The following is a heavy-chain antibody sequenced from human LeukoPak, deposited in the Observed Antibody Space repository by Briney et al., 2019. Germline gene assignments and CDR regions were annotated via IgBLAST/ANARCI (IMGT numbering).Heavy chain of an antibody. J-gene: IGHJ6*04. D-gene: IGHD6-13*01. Sequence: GGSLRLSCAASGFTFSSYSMNWVRQAPGKGLEWVSSISSSSSYIYYADSVTGRFTISRDNANNSLYLQMNSLRAEDTAVYYCARGIRAAAGKAVDVWGKGTTVTVSS. CDR3: ARGIRAAAGKAVDV. CDR1: GFTFSSYS. V-gene: IGHV3-21*01. CDR2: ISSSSSYI.